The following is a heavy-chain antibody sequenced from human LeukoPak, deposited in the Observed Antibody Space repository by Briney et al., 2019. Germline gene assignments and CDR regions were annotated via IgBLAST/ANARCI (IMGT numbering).Heavy chain of an antibody. CDR2: IRYDGSNK. D-gene: IGHD6-6*01. CDR3: AKDDVAAFATGYMDV. CDR1: GFTFSSYG. J-gene: IGHJ6*03. Sequence: QAGGSLRLSCAASGFTFSSYGMHWVRQAPGKGLEWVAFIRYDGSNKYYADSVKGRFTISRDKSKNTVYLQMNGLRADDTAVYYCAKDDVAAFATGYMDVWGKGTTVTVSS. V-gene: IGHV3-30*02.